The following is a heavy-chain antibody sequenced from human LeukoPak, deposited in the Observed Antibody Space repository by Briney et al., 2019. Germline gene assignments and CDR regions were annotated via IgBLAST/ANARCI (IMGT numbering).Heavy chain of an antibody. V-gene: IGHV3-48*01. Sequence: GGSLRLSCAASGFTFSSYRMNWVRQAPGKGLEWISYISSGSSSIYYADSVKGRFTISRDNAKNSLYLQMNSLRAEDTAVYYCARESSGSYYRGGFDYWGQGTLVTVSS. CDR1: GFTFSSYR. J-gene: IGHJ4*02. CDR2: ISSGSSSI. CDR3: ARESSGSYYRGGFDY. D-gene: IGHD1-26*01.